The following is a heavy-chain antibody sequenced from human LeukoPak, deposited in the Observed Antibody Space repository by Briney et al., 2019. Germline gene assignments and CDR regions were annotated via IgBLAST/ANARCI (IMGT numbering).Heavy chain of an antibody. J-gene: IGHJ6*02. CDR1: GGSISSYY. CDR2: IYYSGST. CDR3: ARLNYGDYVYYGMDV. D-gene: IGHD4-17*01. V-gene: IGHV4-59*08. Sequence: SETLSLTCTVSGGSISSYYWSWIRQPPGKGLEWIGYIYYSGSTNYNPSLKSRVTISVDASKNQFSLKLSSVPAADTAVYYCARLNYGDYVYYGMDVWGQGTTVTVSS.